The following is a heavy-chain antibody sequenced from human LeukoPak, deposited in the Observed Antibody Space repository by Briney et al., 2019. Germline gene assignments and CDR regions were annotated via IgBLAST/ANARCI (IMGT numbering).Heavy chain of an antibody. V-gene: IGHV1-2*02. CDR2: ISPNSGGT. Sequence: GASVKVCCNAAGYTFTGYYMHWGRQAPGQGLEWMEWISPNSGGTNYAQKYPGRGTMTRATATSTAYMELSRLRSEDTAAYYCERARGYSYGYQGIRFDPWGQGTLVTVSS. CDR3: ERARGYSYGYQGIRFDP. CDR1: GYTFTGYY. D-gene: IGHD5-18*01. J-gene: IGHJ5*02.